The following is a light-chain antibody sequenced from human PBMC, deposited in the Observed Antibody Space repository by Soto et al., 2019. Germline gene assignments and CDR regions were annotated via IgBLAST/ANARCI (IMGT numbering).Light chain of an antibody. CDR3: QSYDSSLSGSV. V-gene: IGLV1-40*01. Sequence: QSVLTQPPSVSGAPGQRVTISCTGSSSNIGASYYVHWYQQLPGTAPKLLIYGNSNRPSGVPDRFSGSKSSTSASLAITGLQAEDEADYYCQSYDSSLSGSVFGGGTKLTVL. J-gene: IGLJ3*02. CDR1: SSNIGASYY. CDR2: GNS.